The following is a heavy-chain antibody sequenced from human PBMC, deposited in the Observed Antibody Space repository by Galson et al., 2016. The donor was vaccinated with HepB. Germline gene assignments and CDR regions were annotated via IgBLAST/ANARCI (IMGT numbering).Heavy chain of an antibody. J-gene: IGHJ4*02. D-gene: IGHD2-2*01. CDR3: AKERVQYQPPCFFDS. CDR2: ISFDGSKK. Sequence: SLRLSCAVSGFSFYTYGMHWVRQAPGKGLEWVAAISFDGSKKYYADSVKGRFTFTRDNSRNTLFLQMNSLRAGDTAVYFCAKERVQYQPPCFFDSWGQGALVTVSS. CDR1: GFSFYTYG. V-gene: IGHV3-30*18.